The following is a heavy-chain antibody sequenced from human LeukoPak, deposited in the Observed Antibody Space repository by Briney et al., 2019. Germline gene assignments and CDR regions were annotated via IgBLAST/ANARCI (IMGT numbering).Heavy chain of an antibody. CDR2: IWYDGSNK. D-gene: IGHD1-1*01. J-gene: IGHJ4*02. CDR1: GFTFSSYG. CDR3: AKDRAGTTLDY. V-gene: IGHV3-33*06. Sequence: GGSLRLSCAASGFTFSSYGMHWVRQAPGKGLEWVADIWYDGSNKYYADSVKGRFTISRDNSKNTLYLQMNSLRAEDTAVYYCAKDRAGTTLDYWGQGTLVTVSS.